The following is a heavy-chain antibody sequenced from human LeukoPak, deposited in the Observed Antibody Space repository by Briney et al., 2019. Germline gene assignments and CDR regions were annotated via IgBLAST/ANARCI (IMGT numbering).Heavy chain of an antibody. Sequence: GGSLRLSCAASGFTFSTYSMNWVRQAPGKGLEWVSFISPNSRTIYYADSVKGRFTISRDNAKNSLYLQMNGLRDEDTAMYYCARSPRDGYHDAFDIWGQGTMVTVSS. CDR3: ARSPRDGYHDAFDI. J-gene: IGHJ3*02. CDR2: ISPNSRTI. V-gene: IGHV3-48*02. D-gene: IGHD5-24*01. CDR1: GFTFSTYS.